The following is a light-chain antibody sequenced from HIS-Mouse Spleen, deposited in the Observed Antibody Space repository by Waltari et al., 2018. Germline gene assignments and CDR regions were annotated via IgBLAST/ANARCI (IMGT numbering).Light chain of an antibody. CDR1: KLGDKY. CDR2: QDS. Sequence: SSELTQPPSVSVSPGQTASITSSGDKLGDKYACWHQQKPGQSPVLVIYQDSKRPSGISERFSGSNSGNTATLTISGTQAMDEADYYCQAWDSSTAVFGTGTKVTVL. J-gene: IGLJ1*01. CDR3: QAWDSSTAV. V-gene: IGLV3-1*01.